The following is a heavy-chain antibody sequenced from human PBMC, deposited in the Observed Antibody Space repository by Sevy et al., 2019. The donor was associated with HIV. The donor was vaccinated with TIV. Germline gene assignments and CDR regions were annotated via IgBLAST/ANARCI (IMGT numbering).Heavy chain of an antibody. V-gene: IGHV1-46*01. CDR1: GYTLTSHY. CDR3: ASLAAASGLDYMDV. J-gene: IGHJ6*03. D-gene: IGHD6-13*01. CDR2: SNPSGGYT. Sequence: ASVKVSCKASGYTLTSHYMHWVRQAPGQGLEWMGISNPSGGYTRYAQKFQGRVIMTRDTSTSTAYMELSSLRSDDPAVYYCASLAAASGLDYMDVWGKGTTVTVSS.